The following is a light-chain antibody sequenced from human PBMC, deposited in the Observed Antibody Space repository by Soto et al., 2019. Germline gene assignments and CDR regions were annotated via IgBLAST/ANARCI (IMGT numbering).Light chain of an antibody. CDR3: CSYAGSYTVGV. Sequence: QSALTQPRSVSGSPGQSVTISCTGTSSDVGGYNYVSWYQQHPGTAPKLMIYDVSKRPSGVPDRFSGSKSGNTASLTISGLQAEDEADYYFCSYAGSYTVGVFGGGTKVTVL. J-gene: IGLJ3*02. CDR2: DVS. CDR1: SSDVGGYNY. V-gene: IGLV2-11*01.